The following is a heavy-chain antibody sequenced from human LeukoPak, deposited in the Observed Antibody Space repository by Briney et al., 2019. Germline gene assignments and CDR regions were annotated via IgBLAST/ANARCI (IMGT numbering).Heavy chain of an antibody. CDR3: ARDYGSGSYYPPFDY. Sequence: ASVKVSCKASGGTFGSYAISWVRQAPGQGLEWMGRIIPILGIANYAQKFQGRVTITADKSTSTAYMELSSLRSEDTAVYYCARDYGSGSYYPPFDYWGQGTLVTVSS. J-gene: IGHJ4*02. CDR2: IIPILGIA. V-gene: IGHV1-69*04. CDR1: GGTFGSYA. D-gene: IGHD3-10*01.